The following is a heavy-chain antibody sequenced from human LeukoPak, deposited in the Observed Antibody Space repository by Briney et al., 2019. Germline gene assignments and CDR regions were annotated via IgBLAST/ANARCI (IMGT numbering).Heavy chain of an antibody. V-gene: IGHV4-38-2*02. J-gene: IGHJ5*02. CDR2: IYHSGST. CDR1: GYSISSGYY. Sequence: SETLSLTCTVSGYSISSGYYWGWIRQPPGKGLEWIGSIYHSGSTYYNPSLKSRVTISVDTSKNQFSLKLSSVTAADTAVYYCARAPRITIFGVVKNWFDPWGQGTLVTVSS. CDR3: ARAPRITIFGVVKNWFDP. D-gene: IGHD3-3*01.